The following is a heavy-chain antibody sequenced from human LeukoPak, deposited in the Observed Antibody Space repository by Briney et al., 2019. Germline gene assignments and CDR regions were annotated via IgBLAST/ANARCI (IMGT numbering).Heavy chain of an antibody. V-gene: IGHV1-8*01. Sequence: ASVKVSCKASGYTFTSYDINWVRQATGQGLEWMGWMNPNSGNTGYAQKFQGRVTMTRNTSISTAYMELSSLRSEDTAVYYCARGQWQWLVNPGGSLDYWGQGTLVTVSS. CDR2: MNPNSGNT. J-gene: IGHJ4*02. CDR3: ARGQWQWLVNPGGSLDY. CDR1: GYTFTSYD. D-gene: IGHD6-19*01.